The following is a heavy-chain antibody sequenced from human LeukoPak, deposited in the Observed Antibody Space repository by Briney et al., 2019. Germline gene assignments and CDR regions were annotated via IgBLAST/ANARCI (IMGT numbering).Heavy chain of an antibody. CDR1: GGSITNYY. V-gene: IGHV4-59*08. J-gene: IGHJ6*02. CDR3: ARHRDTAVVMEYYYDMDV. Sequence: PSETLSLTCTVSGGSITNYYWSWIRQPPGKGLEWIGYVYYSGTTNYIPSLESRVTISVDTSKNQFSLKLRSVTAADTAVYYCARHRDTAVVMEYYYDMDVWGQGTTVTVSS. CDR2: VYYSGTT. D-gene: IGHD5-18*01.